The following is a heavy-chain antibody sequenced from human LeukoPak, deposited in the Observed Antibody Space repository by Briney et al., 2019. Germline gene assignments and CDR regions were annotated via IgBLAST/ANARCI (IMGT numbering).Heavy chain of an antibody. CDR3: ARVSCSSTSCFRDYYYMDV. J-gene: IGHJ6*03. D-gene: IGHD2-2*01. Sequence: ASVKVSCKASGYTFTGYYMHWVRQAPGQGLEWMGWINPNSGGTNYAQKFQGRVTMTRDTSISTAYMELSRLRSDDTAVYYCARVSCSSTSCFRDYYYMDVWGKGTTVTVSS. CDR2: INPNSGGT. V-gene: IGHV1-2*02. CDR1: GYTFTGYY.